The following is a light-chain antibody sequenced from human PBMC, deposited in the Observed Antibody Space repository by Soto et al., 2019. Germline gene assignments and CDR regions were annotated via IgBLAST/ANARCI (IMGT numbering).Light chain of an antibody. Sequence: AIQMTQSPSSLSASVGDRVTITCRASQGIRNDLGWYQQKPGKAPKLLIYAASSLQSGVPSRFSGSGSGTDFTLTISSLQPEDFATYCCLQDYNYPPITFGPGTKVDIK. V-gene: IGKV1-6*01. CDR1: QGIRND. J-gene: IGKJ3*01. CDR3: LQDYNYPPIT. CDR2: AAS.